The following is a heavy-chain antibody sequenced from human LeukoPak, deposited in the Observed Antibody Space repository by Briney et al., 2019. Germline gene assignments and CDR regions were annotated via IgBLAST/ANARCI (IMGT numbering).Heavy chain of an antibody. D-gene: IGHD1-7*01. CDR2: IYYSGST. V-gene: IGHV4-59*01. Sequence: KPSETLSLTCTVSGGSISSYYWSWIRQPPGKGLEWIGYIYYSGSTNYNPSLKSRVTISVDTSKNQFSLKLSSVTAADTAVYYCASLFNWNYYHWFDPWGHGTLVTVSS. CDR3: ASLFNWNYYHWFDP. CDR1: GGSISSYY. J-gene: IGHJ5*02.